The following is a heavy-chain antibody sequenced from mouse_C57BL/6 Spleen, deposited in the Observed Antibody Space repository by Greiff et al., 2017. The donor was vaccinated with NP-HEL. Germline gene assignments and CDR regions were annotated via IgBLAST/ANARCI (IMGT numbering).Heavy chain of an antibody. J-gene: IGHJ4*01. Sequence: VQLQQSDAELVKPGASVKISCKASGYTFTDHTIHWMKQRPEQGLEWIGYIYPRDGSTNYNEKFKGKAKLTADKSSSTAYMQLNSLTSEDSAVYVCARRRITTVGAPYAMDYWGQGTSVTVSS. CDR3: ARRRITTVGAPYAMDY. V-gene: IGHV1-78*01. CDR1: GYTFTDHT. CDR2: IYPRDGST. D-gene: IGHD1-1*01.